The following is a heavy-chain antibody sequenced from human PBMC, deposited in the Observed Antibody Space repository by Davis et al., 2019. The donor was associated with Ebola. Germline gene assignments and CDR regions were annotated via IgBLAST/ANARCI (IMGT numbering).Heavy chain of an antibody. CDR1: GYIFTSHW. D-gene: IGHD6-19*01. CDR2: IYPGDSDT. CDR3: VRLEGRIAVATNYYYYGMDV. V-gene: IGHV5-51*01. J-gene: IGHJ6*02. Sequence: PGGSLRLSCKVSGYIFTSHWIAWVRQMPGKGLEWMGIIYPGDSDTKYSPSFQGQVTISVDKSISTAYLQWRSLKASDTAMYYCVRLEGRIAVATNYYYYGMDVWGQGTTVTVSS.